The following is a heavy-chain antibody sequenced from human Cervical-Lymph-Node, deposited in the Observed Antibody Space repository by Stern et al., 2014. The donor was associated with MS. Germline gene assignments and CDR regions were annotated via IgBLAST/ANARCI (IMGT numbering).Heavy chain of an antibody. D-gene: IGHD6-19*01. CDR2: ISKSGRTT. V-gene: IGHV3-11*01. CDR1: GFGFSDYY. Sequence: QVQLVQSGGGLVKPGGSLRLSCAASGFGFSDYYMSWIRQAPGQGLEWVSSISKSGRTTYYADSVKGRFTISRDNAKNSLYLQMNSLRAEDTAMFFCARLLYSSGWYYFDSWGQGALVTVSS. CDR3: ARLLYSSGWYYFDS. J-gene: IGHJ4*02.